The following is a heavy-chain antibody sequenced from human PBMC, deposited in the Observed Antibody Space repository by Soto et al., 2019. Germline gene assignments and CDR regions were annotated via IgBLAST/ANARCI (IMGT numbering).Heavy chain of an antibody. CDR3: AREFGWGEARGGWFDP. Sequence: ASVKVSCRASGYTFTGYYMHWVRQAPGQGLEWMGWINPNSGGTNYAQKFQGRVTMTRDTSISTAYMELSRLRSDDTAVYYCAREFGWGEARGGWFDPWGQGTLVTVSS. CDR2: INPNSGGT. D-gene: IGHD6-6*01. J-gene: IGHJ5*02. CDR1: GYTFTGYY. V-gene: IGHV1-2*02.